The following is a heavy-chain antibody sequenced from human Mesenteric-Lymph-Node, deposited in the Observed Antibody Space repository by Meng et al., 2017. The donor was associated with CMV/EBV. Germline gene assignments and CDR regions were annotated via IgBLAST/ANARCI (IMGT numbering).Heavy chain of an antibody. Sequence: SVPVSCKASGGTFSSYTISWVRQAPGQGLEWMGRIIPILGIANYAQKFQGRVTITADKSTSTAYMELSSLRSDDTAVYYCARDGNRGYSYGYAAYYYGMDVWGQGTTVTVSS. CDR3: ARDGNRGYSYGYAAYYYGMDV. D-gene: IGHD5-18*01. J-gene: IGHJ6*02. V-gene: IGHV1-69*04. CDR2: IIPILGIA. CDR1: GGTFSSYT.